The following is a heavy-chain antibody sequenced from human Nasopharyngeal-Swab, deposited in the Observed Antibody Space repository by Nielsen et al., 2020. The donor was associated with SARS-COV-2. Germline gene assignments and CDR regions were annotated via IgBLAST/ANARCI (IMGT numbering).Heavy chain of an antibody. J-gene: IGHJ5*02. CDR1: GDSVSSNSAA. V-gene: IGHV6-1*01. CDR2: TYYTSKRRA. CDR3: VREEFVYAYFDP. D-gene: IGHD2/OR15-2a*01. Sequence: SQTLSLTCAISGDSVSSNSAAWNWIRQSPSRGLEWLGRTYYTSKRRADYALSVKSRIIITADTSKNQVSLQLNSVTPDDSAVYYCVREEFVYAYFDPWGQGTLVTVSS.